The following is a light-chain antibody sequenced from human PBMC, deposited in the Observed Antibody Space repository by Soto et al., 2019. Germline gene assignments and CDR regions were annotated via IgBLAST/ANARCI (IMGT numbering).Light chain of an antibody. Sequence: QPVLTQSPSASASLGASVKLTCTLSSGHSNYAIAWHQQQPEKGPRYLMILNSDGSHSKGDGIPDRFSGSSSGAERYLTISSLQSEDEADYCCQTWGTGIQVFGGGTKLTVL. J-gene: IGLJ3*02. V-gene: IGLV4-69*01. CDR2: LNSDGSH. CDR3: QTWGTGIQV. CDR1: SGHSNYA.